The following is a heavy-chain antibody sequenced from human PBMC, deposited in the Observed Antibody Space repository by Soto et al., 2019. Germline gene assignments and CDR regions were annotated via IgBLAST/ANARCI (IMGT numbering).Heavy chain of an antibody. CDR3: RTVFEY. V-gene: IGHV3-74*01. CDR1: GFTFTNYW. J-gene: IGHJ4*02. CDR2: IEGVGTGT. Sequence: EVQLVQSGGGSVQPGGSLRLSCAASGFTFTNYWMHWVRQVPGKGLVWVSRIEGVGTGTSYSDSVRGRFTISRDNAENTLYLQMNSLRAEDTAVYYCRTVFEYWGQGTPVTVSS.